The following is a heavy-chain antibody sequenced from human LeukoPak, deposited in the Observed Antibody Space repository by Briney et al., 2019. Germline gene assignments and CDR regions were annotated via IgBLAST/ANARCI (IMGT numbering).Heavy chain of an antibody. V-gene: IGHV4-61*02. D-gene: IGHD3-3*01. CDR2: IYTSGST. J-gene: IGHJ4*02. Sequence: SETLSLTCTVSGGSISSGSYYWSWIRQPAGKGLEWIGRIYTSGSTNYNPSLKSRVTISVDTSKNQFSLKLSSVTAADTAVYYCARGGYDFWSGYYNWGQGTLVTVSS. CDR3: ARGGYDFWSGYYN. CDR1: GGSISSGSYY.